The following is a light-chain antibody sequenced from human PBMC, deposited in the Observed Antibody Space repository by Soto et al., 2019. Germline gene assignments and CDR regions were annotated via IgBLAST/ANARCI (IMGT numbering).Light chain of an antibody. J-gene: IGKJ2*01. Sequence: DIQMTQSPSSLSASVGDRVTITCRASQNIRNYLNWYQQRPGKTPNLLVYAASNLRSGVPSRFSGSGSGTDFTPTISSLQPEDFGTYYCQQIHSTSSYTFGQGSRVDVK. CDR3: QQIHSTSSYT. CDR2: AAS. V-gene: IGKV1-39*01. CDR1: QNIRNY.